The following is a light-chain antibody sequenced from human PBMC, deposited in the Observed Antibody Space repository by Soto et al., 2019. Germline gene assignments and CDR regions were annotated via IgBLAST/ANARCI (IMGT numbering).Light chain of an antibody. J-gene: IGKJ1*01. CDR3: QQYNSYSEA. V-gene: IGKV1-5*03. CDR1: QTISSW. CDR2: KAS. Sequence: DIQMTQSPSTLSGSVGDRVTITCRASQTISSWLAWYQQKPGKAPKLLIYKASTLKSGVPSRFSGSGSGTEFTLTISSLQPDDFATYYCQQYNSYSEAFDQGTKVELK.